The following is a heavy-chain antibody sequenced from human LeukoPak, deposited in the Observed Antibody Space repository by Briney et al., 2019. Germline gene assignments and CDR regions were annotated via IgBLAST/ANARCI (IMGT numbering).Heavy chain of an antibody. V-gene: IGHV1-18*01. CDR2: ISAYNGNT. CDR1: GYTFTSYG. Sequence: GASVKVSCKASGYTFTSYGISWVRQAPGQGLEWMGWISAYNGNTNYAQKLQGRVTMTTDTSTSTAYMELRSLRSDDTAVYYCARGGYCSGTSCYPPIYYYYGMDVWGQGTTVTVSS. J-gene: IGHJ6*02. D-gene: IGHD2-2*01. CDR3: ARGGYCSGTSCYPPIYYYYGMDV.